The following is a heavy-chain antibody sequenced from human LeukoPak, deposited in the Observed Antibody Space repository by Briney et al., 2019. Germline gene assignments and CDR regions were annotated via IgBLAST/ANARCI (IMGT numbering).Heavy chain of an antibody. V-gene: IGHV3-23*01. Sequence: LTGGSLRLSCAASGFTFSDAAMNWIRQAPGKGLEWVSLISYTGANTYYADSVKGRFTISRDNSKNTLDLQMNSLRVEDTAVYYCAKWQDSTYWGYFDYWGQGTLVTVSS. CDR1: GFTFSDAA. CDR2: ISYTGANT. D-gene: IGHD3-16*01. CDR3: AKWQDSTYWGYFDY. J-gene: IGHJ4*02.